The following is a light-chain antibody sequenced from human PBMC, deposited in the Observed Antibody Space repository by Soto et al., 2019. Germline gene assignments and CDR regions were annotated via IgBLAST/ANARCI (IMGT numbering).Light chain of an antibody. CDR1: QSVSSN. Sequence: EIVMTQSPATLSVSPGERATLSCRASQSVSSNLAWYQQKPGQAPRLLIYGASTRAPGIPARFSGSGSGTEFTLTISSLQSEDFAVYYCQQYNNWLEYTFGQGTKLEIK. V-gene: IGKV3-15*01. CDR3: QQYNNWLEYT. J-gene: IGKJ2*01. CDR2: GAS.